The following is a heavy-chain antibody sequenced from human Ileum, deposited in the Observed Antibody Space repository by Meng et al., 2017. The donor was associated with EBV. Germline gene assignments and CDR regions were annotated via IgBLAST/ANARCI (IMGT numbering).Heavy chain of an antibody. CDR3: ARVGQWLPIDY. D-gene: IGHD6-19*01. J-gene: IGHJ4*02. Sequence: GELKEPGPGLGKPSGTLSLPCAVSGGSISSSNWWSWVRQPPGKGLEWIGEIYHSGSTNYNPSLKSRVTMSVDKSKNQFSLNLSSVTAADTAVYYCARVGQWLPIDYWGQGTLVTVSS. V-gene: IGHV4-4*02. CDR2: IYHSGST. CDR1: GGSISSSNW.